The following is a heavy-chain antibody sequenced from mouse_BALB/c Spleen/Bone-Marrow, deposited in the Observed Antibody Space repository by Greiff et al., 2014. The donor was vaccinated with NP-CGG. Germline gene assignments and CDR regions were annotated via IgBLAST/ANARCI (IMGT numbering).Heavy chain of an antibody. J-gene: IGHJ2*02. CDR2: IYPGDGDT. CDR1: GYAFSSSW. V-gene: IGHV1-82*01. Sequence: QVQLQQSGPELVNPGASVKISCKASGYAFSSSWMNWVKQRPGQGLEWIGRIYPGDGDTNYNGKFKGKATLTADKSSSTAYMQLSSLTSVDSAVYFCARDGYGKRNYFDYWGQGTSLTVSS. CDR3: ARDGYGKRNYFDY. D-gene: IGHD2-1*01.